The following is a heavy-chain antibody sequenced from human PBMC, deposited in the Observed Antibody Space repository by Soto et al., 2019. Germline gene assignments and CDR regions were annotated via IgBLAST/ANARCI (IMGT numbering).Heavy chain of an antibody. CDR3: ARDRCYDGTCYSASDS. J-gene: IGHJ5*01. CDR1: GFSFSTYN. Sequence: GGSLRLSCAASGFSFSTYNMDWVRQAPGKGPEGIAYISTTSFTIYYADSVKGRFTISRDNDRNSLYLEMNSLRDEDTAVYYCARDRCYDGTCYSASDSWGQGTLVTVSS. V-gene: IGHV3-48*02. D-gene: IGHD2-15*01. CDR2: ISTTSFTI.